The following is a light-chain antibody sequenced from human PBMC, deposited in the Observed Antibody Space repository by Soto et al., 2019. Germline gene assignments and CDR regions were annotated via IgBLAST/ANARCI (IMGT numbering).Light chain of an antibody. V-gene: IGKV3-20*01. CDR1: QSVTSNF. Sequence: EIVLTQSPGTLSLSPGERATLSCRASQSVTSNFLAWYQQKPGQAPRLLIYGASTRAAGVPDRFSGSGSRTDFTLTITRLEPEDFAVYYCQQYGRSPLTYTYGQGTKLAVK. J-gene: IGKJ2*01. CDR2: GAS. CDR3: QQYGRSPLTYT.